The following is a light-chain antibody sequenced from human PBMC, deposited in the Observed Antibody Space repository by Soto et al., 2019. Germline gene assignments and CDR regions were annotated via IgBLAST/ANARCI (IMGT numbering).Light chain of an antibody. Sequence: EIVFTQAPGSLSLSPGDRATLSCRASQSVSSSYLAWYQQKPGQAPMLLIYGASSRATGIPDRFSGSGSGTDFTLTISRLEPEDFAVYYCQRYGSSPPWTFGQGTKLE. CDR3: QRYGSSPPWT. CDR1: QSVSSSY. CDR2: GAS. V-gene: IGKV3-20*01. J-gene: IGKJ1*01.